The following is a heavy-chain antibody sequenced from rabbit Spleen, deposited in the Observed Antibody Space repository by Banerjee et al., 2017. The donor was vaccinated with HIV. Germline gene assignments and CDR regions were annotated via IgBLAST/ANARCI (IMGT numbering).Heavy chain of an antibody. V-gene: IGHV1S45*01. D-gene: IGHD3-1*01. Sequence: QEQLVESGGGLVQPEGSLTLTCKASGLDFSSSYWICLVRQAAGKGPEWIACAYTFSSSSTPSAMRRKRRFTISKASSPTVPLVMTSLKAALTPAYFCTGGTPLTFWAPGTLVPVS. CDR3: TGGTPLTF. CDR1: GLDFSSSYW. CDR2: AYTFSSSST. J-gene: IGHJ2*01.